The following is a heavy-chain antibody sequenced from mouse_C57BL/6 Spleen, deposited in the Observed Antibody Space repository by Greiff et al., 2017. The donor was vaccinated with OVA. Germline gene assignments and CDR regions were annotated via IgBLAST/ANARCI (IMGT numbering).Heavy chain of an antibody. V-gene: IGHV1-50*01. CDR3: ATEGFITTVVADY. Sequence: VQLQQSGAELVKPGASVKLSCKASGYTFTSYWMPWVKQRPGQGLEWIGEIDPSDSYTNYNQKFKGKATLTVDTSSSTAYMQLSSLTSEDSAVYDCATEGFITTVVADYWGQGTTLTVSS. CDR1: GYTFTSYW. CDR2: IDPSDSYT. D-gene: IGHD1-1*01. J-gene: IGHJ2*01.